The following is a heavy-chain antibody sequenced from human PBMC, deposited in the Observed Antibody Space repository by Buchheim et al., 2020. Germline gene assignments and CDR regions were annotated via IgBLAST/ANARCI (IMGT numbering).Heavy chain of an antibody. CDR2: IRGDGGVA. CDR1: GFAFSSYW. Sequence: ELQLVESGGGLVRPGGSRRLSCAASGFAFSSYWMHWVRQAPGKGLVWVGRIRGDGGVAEYADSLKGGFTISRDNARNMVYLQMNSLRVEDTAVYYCVRLLDADYWGQG. V-gene: IGHV3-74*01. D-gene: IGHD5-24*01. CDR3: VRLLDADY. J-gene: IGHJ4*02.